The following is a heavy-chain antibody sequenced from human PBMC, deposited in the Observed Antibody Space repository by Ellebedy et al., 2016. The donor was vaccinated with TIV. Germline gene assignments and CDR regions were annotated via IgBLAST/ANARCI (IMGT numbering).Heavy chain of an antibody. V-gene: IGHV4-59*01. D-gene: IGHD6-13*01. CDR3: ARTKAVAGTFCFDY. CDR1: GGSINNYY. Sequence: SETLSLTCTVSGGSINNYYWSWIRQPPGKGLEWIGYIYYSGSTHYNPSFKSRVTISVETSKSQFSLKLSSVTAADTAVYYCARTKAVAGTFCFDYWGQGTLVTVSS. J-gene: IGHJ4*02. CDR2: IYYSGST.